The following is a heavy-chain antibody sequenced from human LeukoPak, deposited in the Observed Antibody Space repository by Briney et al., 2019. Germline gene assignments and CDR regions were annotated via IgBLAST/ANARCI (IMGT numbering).Heavy chain of an antibody. V-gene: IGHV4-59*01. CDR1: GGSISSYY. Sequence: SETLSLTCTVSGGSISSYYWSWIRQPPGKGLEWIGYIYYSGSTNYNPSLKSRVTISVDTSKNQFSLKLSSVTAADTAVYYCARDQLRATSGPVAHYFDYWGQGTLVTVSS. D-gene: IGHD1-26*01. J-gene: IGHJ4*02. CDR2: IYYSGST. CDR3: ARDQLRATSGPVAHYFDY.